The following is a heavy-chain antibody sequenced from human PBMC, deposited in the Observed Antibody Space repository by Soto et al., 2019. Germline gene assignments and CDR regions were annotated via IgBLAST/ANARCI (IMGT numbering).Heavy chain of an antibody. Sequence: QVQLVQSGAEVKKPGASVKVSCKASGYIFTNHYIHWVRQAPGLVLEWMGIINPSGGSTNYLQKFQGIVTMTSDTSTSTVYMELSSLRSADTAVYFCARADYYDSSGFYYDYWGQGTLVTVSS. CDR3: ARADYYDSSGFYYDY. J-gene: IGHJ4*02. CDR2: INPSGGST. D-gene: IGHD3-22*01. CDR1: GYIFTNHY. V-gene: IGHV1-46*01.